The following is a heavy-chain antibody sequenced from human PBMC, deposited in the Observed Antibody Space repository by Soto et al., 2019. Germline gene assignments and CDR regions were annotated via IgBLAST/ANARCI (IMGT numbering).Heavy chain of an antibody. Sequence: EVQLLESGGGLVQPGESLRLSCAASGFTFSSYAMSWVRQAPGKGLEWVSVISGSDDSTYYAASVKGRFTISRDNSKNTLYLQMNSLRAEVTAVYSCATRSSSSTFDYWGQGTLVTVSS. CDR3: ATRSSSSTFDY. J-gene: IGHJ4*02. V-gene: IGHV3-23*01. CDR1: GFTFSSYA. CDR2: ISGSDDST. D-gene: IGHD6-6*01.